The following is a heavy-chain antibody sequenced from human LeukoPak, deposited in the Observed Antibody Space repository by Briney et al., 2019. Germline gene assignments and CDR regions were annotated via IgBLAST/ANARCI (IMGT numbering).Heavy chain of an antibody. CDR2: IYSGGST. J-gene: IGHJ3*02. CDR1: GFTVSSNY. Sequence: GGSLRLSCSASGFTVSSNYMSWVRQAPGKGLEWVSVIYSGGSTYYADSVKGRFTISRDNSKNTLYLQMNSLRAEDTAVYYCASLPYYYDKGAFDIWGQGTTVTVSS. D-gene: IGHD3-22*01. V-gene: IGHV3-66*01. CDR3: ASLPYYYDKGAFDI.